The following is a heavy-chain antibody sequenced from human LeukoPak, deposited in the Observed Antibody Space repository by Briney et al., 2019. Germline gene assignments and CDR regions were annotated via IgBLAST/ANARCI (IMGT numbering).Heavy chain of an antibody. CDR2: ISGDGRGT. CDR1: GFTFASYA. J-gene: IGHJ4*02. CDR3: AKAVDSGGWLYERGADH. D-gene: IGHD6-19*01. V-gene: IGHV3-23*01. Sequence: GGSLRLSCVASGFTFASYAMSWVRQAPGKGLEWVSNISGDGRGTYYADSAKGRFTISRDKSKNTLFLQMTSLRVEDTAVYYCAKAVDSGGWLYERGADHWGQGILVTVSS.